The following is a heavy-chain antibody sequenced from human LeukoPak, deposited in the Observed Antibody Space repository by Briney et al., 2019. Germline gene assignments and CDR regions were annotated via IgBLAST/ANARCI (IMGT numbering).Heavy chain of an antibody. J-gene: IGHJ4*02. CDR1: GGTFSSYA. V-gene: IGHV1-69*06. Sequence: ASVKVSCKASGGTFSSYAISWVRQAPGQGLEWMGGIIPIFGTANYAQKFQGRVTITADKSTSTAYMELSSLRSEDTAVYYCARRCSYGYLLDYWGQGTLVTVSS. D-gene: IGHD5-18*01. CDR3: ARRCSYGYLLDY. CDR2: IIPIFGTA.